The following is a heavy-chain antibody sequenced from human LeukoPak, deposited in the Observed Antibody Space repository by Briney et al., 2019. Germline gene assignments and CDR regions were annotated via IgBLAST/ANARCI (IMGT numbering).Heavy chain of an antibody. CDR1: GYTFTSYG. D-gene: IGHD3-10*01. CDR2: ISAYNGNT. J-gene: IGHJ2*01. V-gene: IGHV1-18*01. CDR3: ARGPLLWFGELSNNWYFDL. Sequence: ASVKDSCKASGYTFTSYGISWVRQAPGQGLEWMGWISAYNGNTNYAQKLQGRVTMTTDTSTSTAYMELRSLRSDDTAVYYCARGPLLWFGELSNNWYFDLWGRGTLVTVSS.